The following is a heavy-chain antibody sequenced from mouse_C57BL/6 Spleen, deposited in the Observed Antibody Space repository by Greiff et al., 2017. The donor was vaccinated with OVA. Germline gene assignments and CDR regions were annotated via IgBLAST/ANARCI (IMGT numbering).Heavy chain of an antibody. J-gene: IGHJ4*01. CDR1: GFTFSDYY. CDR3: ARHDYYGSSWGDY. D-gene: IGHD1-1*01. V-gene: IGHV5-12*01. Sequence: EVMLVESGGGLVQPGGSLKLSCAASGFTFSDYYMYWVRQTPEKRLEWVAYISNGGGSTYYPDTVKGRFTISRDKAKNTLYLQMSRLKSEDTAMYYCARHDYYGSSWGDYWGQGTSVTVSS. CDR2: ISNGGGST.